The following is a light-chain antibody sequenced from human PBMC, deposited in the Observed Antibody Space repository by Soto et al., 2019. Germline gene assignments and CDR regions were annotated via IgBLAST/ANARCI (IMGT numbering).Light chain of an antibody. CDR2: SNN. J-gene: IGLJ2*01. Sequence: QSVLTQPPSASGTPGQRVTISCSGSSSNIGSNTVKWYQQLPGTAPKLLIYSNNQRPSGVPDRFSGSKSGTSASLAISGRQSEDEDDYYCAAWDDSLNGKVFGGGTKLTVL. CDR3: AAWDDSLNGKV. CDR1: SSNIGSNT. V-gene: IGLV1-44*01.